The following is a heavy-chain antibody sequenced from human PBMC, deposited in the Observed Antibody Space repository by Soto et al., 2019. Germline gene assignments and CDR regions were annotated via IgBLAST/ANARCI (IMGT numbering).Heavy chain of an antibody. V-gene: IGHV3-11*06. CDR1: GFTFSDYY. CDR3: ARDNIVATF. J-gene: IGHJ4*02. D-gene: IGHD5-12*01. Sequence: GGSLRLSCAGSGFTFSDYYMSWIRQAPGKGLEWVSYISSSSSYTNYADSVKGRFTISRDNAKNSLYLQMNSLRAEDTAVYYCARDNIVATFWGQGTLVTVSS. CDR2: ISSSSSYT.